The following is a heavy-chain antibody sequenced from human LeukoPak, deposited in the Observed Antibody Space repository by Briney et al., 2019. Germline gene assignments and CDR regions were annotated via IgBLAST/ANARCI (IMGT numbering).Heavy chain of an antibody. CDR3: AKPDGDYVGQLDAFDI. CDR2: FSGSGHNT. V-gene: IGHV3-23*01. Sequence: GGSLRLSWAASGFIFSNYGMKWVRQAPGKGVGWVSAFSGSGHNTYYATSVKARFTISTDKSKTTLYLRMNSLRAEDTAVFYCAKPDGDYVGQLDAFDIWGQGTMVTVSS. D-gene: IGHD4-17*01. CDR1: GFIFSNYG. J-gene: IGHJ3*02.